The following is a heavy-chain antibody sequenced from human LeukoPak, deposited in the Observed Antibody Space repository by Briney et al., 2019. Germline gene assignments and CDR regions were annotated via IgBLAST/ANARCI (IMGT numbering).Heavy chain of an antibody. CDR2: IIPIFGTA. J-gene: IGHJ5*02. Sequence: GASVKVSCKASGGTFSSYAISWVRLAPEQGLEWMGGIIPIFGTANYAQKFQGRVTITADESTSTAYMELSSLRSEDTAVYYCARALSLGYCNSTSCLNWFDPWGQGTLVTVSS. V-gene: IGHV1-69*01. CDR1: GGTFSSYA. D-gene: IGHD2-2*01. CDR3: ARALSLGYCNSTSCLNWFDP.